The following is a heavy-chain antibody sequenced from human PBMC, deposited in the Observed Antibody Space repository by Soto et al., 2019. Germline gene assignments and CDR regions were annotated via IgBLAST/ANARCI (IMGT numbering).Heavy chain of an antibody. V-gene: IGHV4-34*01. CDR2: INHSGST. D-gene: IGHD2-2*02. J-gene: IGHJ6*02. CDR1: GGSFSGYY. CDR3: ARGWDIVVVPAAIQNYYYGMDV. Sequence: SETLSLTCAVYGGSFSGYYWSWIRQPPGKGLEWIGEINHSGSTNYNPSLKSRVTISVDTSKNQFSLKLSSVTAADTAVYYCARGWDIVVVPAAIQNYYYGMDVWGQGTTGTVSS.